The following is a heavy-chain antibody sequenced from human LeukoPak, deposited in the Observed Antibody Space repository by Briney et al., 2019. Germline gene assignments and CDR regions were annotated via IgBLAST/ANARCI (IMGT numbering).Heavy chain of an antibody. D-gene: IGHD3-16*01. CDR2: LRYDGSSK. CDR1: GFTFSNAG. V-gene: IGHV3-30*02. Sequence: GGSLRLSCVASGFTFSNAGMHWVRLAPGKGLEWVAFLRYDGSSKFYTDSVKGRFTISRDNTKNTLYVQMNSLRVEDTAVYYCAKDSSYGGWGNAFDIWGQGTMVTVSS. J-gene: IGHJ3*02. CDR3: AKDSSYGGWGNAFDI.